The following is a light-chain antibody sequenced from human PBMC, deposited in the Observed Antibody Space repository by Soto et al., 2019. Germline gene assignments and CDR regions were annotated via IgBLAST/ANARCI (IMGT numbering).Light chain of an antibody. J-gene: IGLJ1*01. CDR2: EVS. Sequence: QSVLTQPASVSGSPGQSITISCAGTSSDVGGYDYVSWYQQHPGKAPKLMIYEVSNRPSGVSNRFSGSKSGNTASLTISGLQAEDEADNYCSSYTSRITRVFGTGTKVTVL. CDR1: SSDVGGYDY. CDR3: SSYTSRITRV. V-gene: IGLV2-14*01.